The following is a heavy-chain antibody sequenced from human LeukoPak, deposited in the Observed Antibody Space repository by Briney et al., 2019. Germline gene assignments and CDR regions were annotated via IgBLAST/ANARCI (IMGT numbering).Heavy chain of an antibody. Sequence: PGGSLRLSCAASGFTFSTYSMNWVRQAPGKGLEWVSSISSSSSYIYYADSLKGRFTISRDNAKNSLYLQMNSLRAEDTAVYYCARDRKHLHAFDIWGQGTMVTVSS. J-gene: IGHJ3*02. CDR3: ARDRKHLHAFDI. CDR1: GFTFSTYS. V-gene: IGHV3-21*01. CDR2: ISSSSSYI.